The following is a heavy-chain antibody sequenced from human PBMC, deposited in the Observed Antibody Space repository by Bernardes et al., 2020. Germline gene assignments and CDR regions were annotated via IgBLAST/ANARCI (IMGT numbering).Heavy chain of an antibody. CDR3: AREIDAAMGTAMDV. D-gene: IGHD6-13*01. Sequence: GGSLRLSCAASGFTFSSYGMYWVRQAPGKGLEWVAVVWFDGSNQKYADSVKGRFTISRDNSKKTLYLQMNSLRAEDTAVYFCAREIDAAMGTAMDVWGQGTTVTVSS. CDR2: VWFDGSNQ. J-gene: IGHJ6*02. V-gene: IGHV3-33*07. CDR1: GFTFSSYG.